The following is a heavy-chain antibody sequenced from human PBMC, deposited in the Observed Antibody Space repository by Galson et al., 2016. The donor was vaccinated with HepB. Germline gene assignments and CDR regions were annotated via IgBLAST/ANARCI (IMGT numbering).Heavy chain of an antibody. CDR1: GFTFSSYS. CDR2: ISSSRSYT. J-gene: IGHJ4*02. Sequence: SLRLSCAASGFTFSSYSFNWVRQAPGKGLEWVASISSSRSYTYYAESVKGRFTISRDDAKSSLFLQMNSLRAEDTSVYYCARERDYTSSRYDYWGQGTLVTVSS. CDR3: ARERDYTSSRYDY. V-gene: IGHV3-21*04. D-gene: IGHD6-13*01.